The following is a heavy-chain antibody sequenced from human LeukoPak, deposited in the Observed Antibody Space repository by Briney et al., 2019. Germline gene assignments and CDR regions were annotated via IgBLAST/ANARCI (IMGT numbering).Heavy chain of an antibody. D-gene: IGHD3-16*01. CDR2: IRYDGTNK. Sequence: PGGSLRLSCAASGFIFSSYGMHWVRQAPGKGLEWVAFIRYDGTNKYYTDSLKGRFTISRDNSKNTLYLQMNSLRVEDTAVYFCAKDGVSSSVVLGADQWGQGTLVIVSS. J-gene: IGHJ4*02. V-gene: IGHV3-30*02. CDR1: GFIFSSYG. CDR3: AKDGVSSSVVLGADQ.